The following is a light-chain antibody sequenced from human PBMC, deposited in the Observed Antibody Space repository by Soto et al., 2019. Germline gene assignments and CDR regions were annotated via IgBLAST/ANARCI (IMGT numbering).Light chain of an antibody. J-gene: IGLJ3*02. CDR2: EVT. CDR3: SSYTTTSTLV. CDR1: SSDIGGYNY. V-gene: IGLV2-14*01. Sequence: QSALTQPASVSGSPGQSITVSCTGTSSDIGGYNYVSWYQQHPGKAPKLMVYEVTNRPSGVSDRFSGSKSGNTASLTISGLQADDEGYYYCSSYTTTSTLVFGGGTQLTVL.